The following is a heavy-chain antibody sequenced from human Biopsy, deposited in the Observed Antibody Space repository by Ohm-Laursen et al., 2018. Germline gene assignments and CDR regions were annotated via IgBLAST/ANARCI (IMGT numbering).Heavy chain of an antibody. J-gene: IGHJ3*02. Sequence: SLRLSCAASGFNFDDNAMHWVRQAPGKGLEWVSGISWNSGIKDYADSVKGRFAISRDNAKNSLYLQMSSLRAEDTASYYCTKARGRFLEWVDPFDIWGQGTMVTVSS. CDR3: TKARGRFLEWVDPFDI. V-gene: IGHV3-9*01. D-gene: IGHD3-3*01. CDR1: GFNFDDNA. CDR2: ISWNSGIK.